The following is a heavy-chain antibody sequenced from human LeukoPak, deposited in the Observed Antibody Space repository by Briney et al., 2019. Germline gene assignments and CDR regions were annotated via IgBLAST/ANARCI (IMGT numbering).Heavy chain of an antibody. D-gene: IGHD3-3*02. V-gene: IGHV4-4*02. CDR3: ARAQRAVALYYFDY. J-gene: IGHJ4*02. Sequence: SETLSLTCAVSGGSISSSNWWSWVRQPPGKGLEWIGEIYHSGSTNYNPSPKSRVTISVDKSKNQFSLKLSSVTAADTAVYYCARAQRAVALYYFDYWGQGTLVTVSS. CDR1: GGSISSSNW. CDR2: IYHSGST.